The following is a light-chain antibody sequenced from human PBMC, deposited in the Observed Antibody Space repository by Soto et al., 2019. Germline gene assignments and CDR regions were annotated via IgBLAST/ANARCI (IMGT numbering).Light chain of an antibody. CDR3: QQYNNWTWT. V-gene: IGKV3-15*01. J-gene: IGKJ1*01. Sequence: EIVMTQSPATLSVSPGGRATLSCRASQSISDTLAWYQQKPGQAPRLLIYSASRGETGFPARFSGSGSGTEFTLTISSLQSEDFAVYYCQQYNNWTWTFGQGTKVDIK. CDR2: SAS. CDR1: QSISDT.